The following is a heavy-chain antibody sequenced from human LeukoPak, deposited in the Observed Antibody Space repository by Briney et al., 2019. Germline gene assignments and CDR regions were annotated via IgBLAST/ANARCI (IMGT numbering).Heavy chain of an antibody. Sequence: ASVKVSCKASGYTFSRYYMHWLRQAPGQGLEGMGIINPSGGSTSYAQRFQGRVTMTTDTSTGTVYMELRSLRSDDTAVHYCARDGGATIFDYWGQGTLVTVSS. D-gene: IGHD2-15*01. V-gene: IGHV1-46*01. CDR2: INPSGGST. CDR1: GYTFSRYY. CDR3: ARDGGATIFDY. J-gene: IGHJ4*02.